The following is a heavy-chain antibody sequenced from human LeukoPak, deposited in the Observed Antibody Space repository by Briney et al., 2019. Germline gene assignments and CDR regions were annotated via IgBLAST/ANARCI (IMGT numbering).Heavy chain of an antibody. V-gene: IGHV3-66*01. CDR1: GFTVSTNY. J-gene: IGHJ4*02. CDR2: ISSGGAT. Sequence: PGGSLRLSCAASGFTVSTNYMTWVRQAPGKGLEWVSTISSGGATYYVDSVKGRFTVSRDNSKNTLYIQMNSLRAEDTAVYYCARAWWLGGQGTLVTVSS. D-gene: IGHD6-19*01. CDR3: ARAWWL.